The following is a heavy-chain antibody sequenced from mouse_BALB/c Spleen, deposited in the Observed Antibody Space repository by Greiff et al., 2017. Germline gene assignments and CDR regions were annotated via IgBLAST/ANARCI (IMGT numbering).Heavy chain of an antibody. CDR1: GFTFSDYY. J-gene: IGHJ3*01. Sequence: EVHLVESGGGLVKPGGSLKLSCAASGFTFSDYYMYWVRQTPEKRLEWVATISDGGSYTYYPDSVKGRFTISRDNAKNNLYLQMSSLKSEDTAMYYCARDRMVLNPPYWGQGTLVTVSA. CDR2: ISDGGSYT. V-gene: IGHV5-4*02. D-gene: IGHD2-10*02. CDR3: ARDRMVLNPPY.